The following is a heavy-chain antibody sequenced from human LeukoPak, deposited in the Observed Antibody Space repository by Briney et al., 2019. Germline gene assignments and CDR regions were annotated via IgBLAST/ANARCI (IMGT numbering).Heavy chain of an antibody. J-gene: IGHJ4*02. D-gene: IGHD3-22*01. V-gene: IGHV4-61*01. CDR2: IYYSGST. CDR3: ARVTYYYDSSGYYLFDY. Sequence: ASETLSLTCTVSGGSVSSGSYSWSWIRQPPGKGLEWIGYIYYSGSTNYNPSLKSRVTISVDTSKNQFSLKLSSVTAADTAVYYCARVTYYYDSSGYYLFDYWGQGTLVTVSS. CDR1: GGSVSSGSYS.